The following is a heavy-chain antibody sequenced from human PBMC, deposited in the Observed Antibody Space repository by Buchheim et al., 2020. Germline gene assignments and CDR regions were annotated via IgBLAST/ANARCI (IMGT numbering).Heavy chain of an antibody. Sequence: QVQLVESGGGVVQPGRSLRLSCAASGFTFSSYAMHWVRQAPGKGLEWVAVISYDGSNKYYADSVKGRFTNSRDNSKNTLYLQMNSLRAEDTAVYYCARDFEFGRTHGMDVWGQGTT. CDR1: GFTFSSYA. CDR3: ARDFEFGRTHGMDV. CDR2: ISYDGSNK. V-gene: IGHV3-30-3*01. D-gene: IGHD3-10*01. J-gene: IGHJ6*02.